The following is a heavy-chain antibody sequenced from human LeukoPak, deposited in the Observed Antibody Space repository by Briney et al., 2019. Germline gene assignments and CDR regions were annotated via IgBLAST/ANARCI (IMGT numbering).Heavy chain of an antibody. V-gene: IGHV5-51*01. CDR3: ARGSTVGSTKNYFDY. CDR1: GYSFTNYW. Sequence: GESLKISCQGSGYSFTNYWIGWVRQMPGKGLEWMGIIYPGDSDTRYSPSFQGQVTISADKSFNTAYLQWSSLKASDAAMYFCARGSTVGSTKNYFDYWGQGTLVTVSS. D-gene: IGHD1-26*01. J-gene: IGHJ4*02. CDR2: IYPGDSDT.